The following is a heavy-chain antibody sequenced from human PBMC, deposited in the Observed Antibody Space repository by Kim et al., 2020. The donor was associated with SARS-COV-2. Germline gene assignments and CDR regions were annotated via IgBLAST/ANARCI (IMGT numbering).Heavy chain of an antibody. CDR3: ASGYCTGGSCPFEY. J-gene: IGHJ4*02. Sequence: ESVKGRFTSSRDNSKNTLSLQMNTLRVGDTAMYFCASGYCTGGSCPFEYWGQGTLVTVSS. V-gene: IGHV3-53*01. D-gene: IGHD2-8*02.